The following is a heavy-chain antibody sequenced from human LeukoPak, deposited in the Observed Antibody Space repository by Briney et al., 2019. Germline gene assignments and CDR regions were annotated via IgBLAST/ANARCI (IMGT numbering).Heavy chain of an antibody. V-gene: IGHV5-10-1*01. CDR2: IDPSDSYT. CDR3: ARHGADYDILTGYYHYYYYGMDV. CDR1: GYSFTSYW. J-gene: IGHJ6*02. D-gene: IGHD3-9*01. Sequence: PGESLKISCKGSGYSFTSYWISWVRQMPGKGLEWMGRIDPSDSYTNYSPSFQGHVTISADKSISTAYLQWSSLKASDTAMYYCARHGADYDILTGYYHYYYYGMDVWGQGTTVTVSS.